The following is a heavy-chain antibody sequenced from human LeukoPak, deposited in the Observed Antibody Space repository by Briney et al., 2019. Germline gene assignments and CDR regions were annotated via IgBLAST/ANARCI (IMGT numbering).Heavy chain of an antibody. Sequence: GGSLRLSCAASGFTVSSNYMSCVRQAPGKGLEWVSVIYSGGSTYYADSVKGRFTISRDNSKNTLYLQMNSLRAEDTAVYYCARGYSSSWYFDYWGQGTLVTVSS. V-gene: IGHV3-66*01. CDR2: IYSGGST. J-gene: IGHJ4*02. CDR1: GFTVSSNY. D-gene: IGHD6-13*01. CDR3: ARGYSSSWYFDY.